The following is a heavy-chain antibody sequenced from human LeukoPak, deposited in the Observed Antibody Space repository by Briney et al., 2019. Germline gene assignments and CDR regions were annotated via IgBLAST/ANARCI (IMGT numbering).Heavy chain of an antibody. CDR2: INHSGST. Sequence: SCAVSGFTLSDRYMDWVRQAPGKGLEWIGEINHSGSTNYNPSLKSRVTISVDTSKNQFSLKLSSVTAADTAVYYCASFSGAPTWIDYWGQGTLVTVSS. CDR3: ASFSGAPTWIDY. D-gene: IGHD2-15*01. V-gene: IGHV4-34*01. J-gene: IGHJ4*02. CDR1: GFTLSDRY.